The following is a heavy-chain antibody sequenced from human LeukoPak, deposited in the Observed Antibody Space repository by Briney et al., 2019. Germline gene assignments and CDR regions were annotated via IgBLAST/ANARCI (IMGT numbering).Heavy chain of an antibody. Sequence: ASVKVSCKASGYTFTSYGISWVRQAPGQGLEWMGWISAYNGNTNYAQKLQGRVTKTTDTSTSTAYMELRSLRSDDTAVYYCARVGCSSTSCPFDYWGQGTLVTVSS. J-gene: IGHJ4*02. V-gene: IGHV1-18*01. CDR1: GYTFTSYG. CDR3: ARVGCSSTSCPFDY. CDR2: ISAYNGNT. D-gene: IGHD2-2*01.